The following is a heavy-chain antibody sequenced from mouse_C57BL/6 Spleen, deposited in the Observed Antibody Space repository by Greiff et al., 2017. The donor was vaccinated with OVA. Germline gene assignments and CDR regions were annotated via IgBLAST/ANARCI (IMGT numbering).Heavy chain of an antibody. Sequence: QVQLQQSDAELVKPGASVKISCKVSGYTFTDHTIHWMKQRPEQGLEWIGYIYPRDGSTKYNEKFKGKATLTADKSSSTAYMQLNSLTSEDSAVYFCANLIYYDYEGGFFDYWGQGTTLTVSS. CDR1: GYTFTDHT. J-gene: IGHJ2*01. V-gene: IGHV1-78*01. CDR2: IYPRDGST. CDR3: ANLIYYDYEGGFFDY. D-gene: IGHD2-4*01.